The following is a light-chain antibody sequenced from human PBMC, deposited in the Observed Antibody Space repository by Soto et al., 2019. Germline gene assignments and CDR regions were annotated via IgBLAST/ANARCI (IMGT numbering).Light chain of an antibody. CDR3: QQYNSYWT. J-gene: IGKJ1*01. CDR1: QSISSR. CDR2: KAS. V-gene: IGKV1-5*03. Sequence: DIPMTQSPSTLSASVGDRVTITCRASQSISSRLAWYQQKPEKAPKLLIYKASSLESGVPSRFSGSGSGTEFTHTISSLQPDDSATYYCQQYNSYWTFGQGTKVEIK.